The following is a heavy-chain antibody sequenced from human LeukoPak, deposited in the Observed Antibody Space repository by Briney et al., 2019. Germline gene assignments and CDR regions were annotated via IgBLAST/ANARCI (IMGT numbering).Heavy chain of an antibody. CDR1: GFTFSGYA. D-gene: IGHD4-23*01. J-gene: IGHJ5*02. Sequence: GGSLRLSCAASGFTFSGYATSWARQAPGKGLQWVSLISGSGSSTNYADSVKGRFSVSRDNSKNTLYLQMNSLRGDDTAVYYCAKASTRWAGANWFDPWGQGTLVTVSS. CDR3: AKASTRWAGANWFDP. CDR2: ISGSGSST. V-gene: IGHV3-23*01.